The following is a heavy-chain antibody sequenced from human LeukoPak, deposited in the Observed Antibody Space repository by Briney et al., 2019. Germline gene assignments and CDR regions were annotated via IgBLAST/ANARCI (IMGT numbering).Heavy chain of an antibody. Sequence: GGSLRLSRAATGFSFRDRYMSWIRQAPGKGMEWVAYISPNSDNIQYADSVKGRFTISRDNAKNSLFLQVNSLRAEDTAVYYCVRETGWLFDFWGQGTLVIVSS. V-gene: IGHV3-11*06. CDR2: ISPNSDNI. CDR3: VRETGWLFDF. CDR1: GFSFRDRY. J-gene: IGHJ4*02. D-gene: IGHD5-12*01.